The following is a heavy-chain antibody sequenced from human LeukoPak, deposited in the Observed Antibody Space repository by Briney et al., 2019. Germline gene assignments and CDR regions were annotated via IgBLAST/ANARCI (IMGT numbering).Heavy chain of an antibody. CDR2: ISSSSSYI. V-gene: IGHV3-21*01. CDR1: GFTFSSYS. CDR3: SRDRRTWFDP. J-gene: IGHJ5*02. Sequence: GGSLRLSCAASGFTFSSYSMNWVRQAPGKGLEWVSSISSSSSYIYYTDSVKGRFTISRDNAKNSLYLQMDSLRAEDTAVYYCSRDRRTWFDPWGQGTLVTVSS.